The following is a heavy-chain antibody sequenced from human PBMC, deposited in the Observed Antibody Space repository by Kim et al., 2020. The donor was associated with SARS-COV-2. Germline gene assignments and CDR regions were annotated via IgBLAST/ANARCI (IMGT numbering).Heavy chain of an antibody. Sequence: GTTGFADPVKGRFTIARDDSKNTLYLLMNRLKTEDTAVYYCTTADRSILDYWGQGTLVTVSS. J-gene: IGHJ4*02. D-gene: IGHD2-15*01. CDR3: TTADRSILDY. CDR2: GTT. V-gene: IGHV3-15*01.